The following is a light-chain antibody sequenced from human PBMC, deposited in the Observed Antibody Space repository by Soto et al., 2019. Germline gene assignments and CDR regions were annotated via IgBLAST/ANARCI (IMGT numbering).Light chain of an antibody. V-gene: IGLV2-23*02. CDR3: CSYAGSSTFRV. CDR1: SSDVGSYNL. Sequence: QSVLTQPASVSGSPGQSITISCTGTSSDVGSYNLVSWYQQHPGKAPKVMIYEVSKRPSGVSNRFSGSKSGNTASLTISGLQAEDEADYYCCSYAGSSTFRVFGGGTKVTVL. CDR2: EVS. J-gene: IGLJ2*01.